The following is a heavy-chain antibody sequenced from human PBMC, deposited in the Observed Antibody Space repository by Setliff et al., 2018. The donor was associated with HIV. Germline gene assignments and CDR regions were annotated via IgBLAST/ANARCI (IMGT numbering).Heavy chain of an antibody. Sequence: SETLSLTCTVSGGSISTYYWSWIRQAPGRGLEWIGYIYYTGRTNYNPSLKSRVTMSLDSSKKQFSLKLSSVTAADMAVYYCARGATYYNFWTAPPPIDYWGQGTPVTVSS. CDR3: ARGATYYNFWTAPPPIDY. J-gene: IGHJ4*02. CDR1: GGSISTYY. D-gene: IGHD3-3*01. V-gene: IGHV4-59*01. CDR2: IYYTGRT.